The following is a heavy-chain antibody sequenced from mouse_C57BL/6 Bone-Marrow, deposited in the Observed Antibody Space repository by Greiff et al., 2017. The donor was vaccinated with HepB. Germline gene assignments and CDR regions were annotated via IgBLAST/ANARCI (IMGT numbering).Heavy chain of an antibody. CDR3: ARVGFYFFDY. D-gene: IGHD2-1*01. CDR2: INYDGSST. CDR1: GFTFSDYY. Sequence: EVKLMESEGGLVQPGSSMKLSCTASGFTFSDYYMAWVRQVPEKGLEWVANINYDGSSTYYLDSLKSRFIISRDNAKNILYLQMSSLKSEDTATYYCARVGFYFFDYWGQGTTLTVSS. V-gene: IGHV5-16*01. J-gene: IGHJ2*01.